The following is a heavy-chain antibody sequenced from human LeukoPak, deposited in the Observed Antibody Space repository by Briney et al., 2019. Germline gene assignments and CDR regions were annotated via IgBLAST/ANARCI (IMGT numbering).Heavy chain of an antibody. CDR2: INPNSGGT. CDR1: GYTFTGCY. CDR3: ATIAGYCSGGSCFGKPEYFDY. Sequence: GASVKVSCKASGYTFTGCYMHWARQAPGQGLEWMGWINPNSGGTNYAQKFQGRVTMTRDTSISTAYMELSRLRSDDTAVYYCATIAGYCSGGSCFGKPEYFDYWGQGTLVTVSS. D-gene: IGHD2-15*01. J-gene: IGHJ4*02. V-gene: IGHV1-2*02.